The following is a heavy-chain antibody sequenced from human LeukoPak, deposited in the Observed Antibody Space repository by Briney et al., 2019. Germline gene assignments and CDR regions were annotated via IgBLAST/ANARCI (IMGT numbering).Heavy chain of an antibody. D-gene: IGHD3-10*01. CDR1: GFTFTSSA. J-gene: IGHJ6*02. CDR3: AVYYYGSGSLPYYYYYGMDV. Sequence: SVKVSCKASGFTFTSSAVQWVRQARGQRLEWIGWIVVGSGNTNYAQKFQERVTITRDMSTSTAYMELSSLRSEDTAVYYCAVYYYGSGSLPYYYYYGMDVWGQGTTVTVSS. V-gene: IGHV1-58*01. CDR2: IVVGSGNT.